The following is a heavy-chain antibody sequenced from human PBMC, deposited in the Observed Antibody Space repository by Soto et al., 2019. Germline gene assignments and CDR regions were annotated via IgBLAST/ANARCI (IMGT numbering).Heavy chain of an antibody. CDR2: IWYDGSNK. CDR3: GRDYDSCGYYDLNWFDP. Sequence: PGGSLRLSCAASGFTFSSYGMHWVRQAPGKGLEWVAVIWYDGSNKYYADSVKGRFTISRDNSKNTLYLQMNSLRAEDTAVYYCGRDYDSCGYYDLNWFDPWGQGTLDTGSS. V-gene: IGHV3-33*01. CDR1: GFTFSSYG. J-gene: IGHJ5*01. D-gene: IGHD3-22*01.